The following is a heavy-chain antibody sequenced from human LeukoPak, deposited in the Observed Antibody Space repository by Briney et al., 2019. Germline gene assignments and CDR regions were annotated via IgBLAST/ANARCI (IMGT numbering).Heavy chain of an antibody. J-gene: IGHJ6*02. V-gene: IGHV1-69*04. CDR3: ARGKSDTAMAKRYYYGMDV. CDR1: GGTFSSYA. D-gene: IGHD5-18*01. CDR2: IIPILGIA. Sequence: SVKVSCKASGGTFSSYAISWVRQAPGQGLEWMGRIIPILGIANYAQKFQGRVTITADKPTSTAYMELSSLRSEDTAVYYCARGKSDTAMAKRYYYGMDVWGQGTTVTVSS.